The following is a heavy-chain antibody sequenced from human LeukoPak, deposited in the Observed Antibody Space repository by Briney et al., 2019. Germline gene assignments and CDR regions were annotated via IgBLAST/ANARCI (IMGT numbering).Heavy chain of an antibody. D-gene: IGHD4-17*01. CDR2: IFYSGSA. V-gene: IGHV4-59*01. Sequence: TSETLSLTCTISSGSIGNYYWTWIRQPPGKGLEWIGNIFYSGSAYYSPSLKSRVTISVDTSKNQFSLKLSSVTAADTAVYYCARTGSTVTMLYPFDHWGQGTLVTVSS. J-gene: IGHJ4*02. CDR1: SGSIGNYY. CDR3: ARTGSTVTMLYPFDH.